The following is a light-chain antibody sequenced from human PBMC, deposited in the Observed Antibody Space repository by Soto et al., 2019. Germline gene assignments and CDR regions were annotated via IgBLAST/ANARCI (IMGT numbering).Light chain of an antibody. CDR3: QTWGTGIQV. V-gene: IGLV4-69*01. Sequence: LVLTQSPAASASLGASVKLTCTLSSGHSSYAIAWHQQRPEKGPRYLMKLNSDGSHSRFSGSSSGAERYLTISSLQSEDEADYYCQTWGTGIQVFGGGTKLTVL. CDR2: LNSDGSH. J-gene: IGLJ2*01. CDR1: SGHSSYA.